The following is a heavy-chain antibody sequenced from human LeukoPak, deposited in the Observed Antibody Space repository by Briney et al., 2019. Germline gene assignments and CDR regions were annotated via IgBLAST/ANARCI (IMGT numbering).Heavy chain of an antibody. CDR2: IYHSGST. V-gene: IGHV4-38-2*01. CDR1: GYSISSGYY. J-gene: IGHJ4*02. CDR3: ARVRVYTLLFDY. Sequence: SETLSLTCAVSGYSISSGYYWGWIRQPPGKGLEWIGSIYHSGSTYYNPSLKSRVTISVDTSKNQFSLKLSSVTAADTAVYYCARVRVYTLLFDYWGQGTLVTVSS. D-gene: IGHD2-2*02.